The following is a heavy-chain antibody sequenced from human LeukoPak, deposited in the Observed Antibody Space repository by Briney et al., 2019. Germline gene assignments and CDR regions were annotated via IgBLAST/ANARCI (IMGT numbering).Heavy chain of an antibody. D-gene: IGHD6-19*01. J-gene: IGHJ4*02. Sequence: PSETLSLTCIVSGGSISKSPYYWAWIRQPPGEGLEWIGSVSNSGSAYYNASLKSRVTISVDTSKNHFSLKVSSVTAADTAIYYCARFSSGWFYFDYWGQGTLVTVSS. CDR1: GGSISKSPYY. V-gene: IGHV4-39*07. CDR2: VSNSGSA. CDR3: ARFSSGWFYFDY.